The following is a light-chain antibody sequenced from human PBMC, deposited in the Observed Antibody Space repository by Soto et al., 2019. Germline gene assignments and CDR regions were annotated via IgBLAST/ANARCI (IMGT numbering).Light chain of an antibody. V-gene: IGKV3-15*01. J-gene: IGKJ4*01. CDR1: QSVTNSY. CDR2: GVS. CDR3: KKYSSWPLT. Sequence: EIVMTQSPATLSVSPGERATLSCRASQSVTNSYLAWYQQKPGQAPRLLIYGVSTRATGIPARFSGSGSGADFPLTISSLQSEDFAVYYCKKYSSWPLTFGGGTKVEIK.